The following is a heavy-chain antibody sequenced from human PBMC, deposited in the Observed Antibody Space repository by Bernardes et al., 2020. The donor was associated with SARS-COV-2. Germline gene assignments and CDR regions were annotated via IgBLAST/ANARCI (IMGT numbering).Heavy chain of an antibody. D-gene: IGHD3-22*01. CDR3: ARDRHDPTYYYDSSGYYEGSGDLGSRGMDV. CDR1: GFTFSSYW. Sequence: GGSLRLSCAASGFTFSSYWMHWVRQAPGKGLVWVSRINSDGSSTSYADSVKGRFTISRDNAKNTLYLQMNSLRAEDTAVYYCARDRHDPTYYYDSSGYYEGSGDLGSRGMDVWGQGTTVTVSS. J-gene: IGHJ6*02. V-gene: IGHV3-74*01. CDR2: INSDGSST.